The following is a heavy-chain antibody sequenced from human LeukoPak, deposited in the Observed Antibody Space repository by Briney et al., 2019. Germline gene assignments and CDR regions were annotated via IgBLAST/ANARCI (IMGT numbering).Heavy chain of an antibody. Sequence: GGSLRLSCAASGFTFSSYSMNWVRQAPVKGLEWVSSISSSSSYIYYADSVKGRFTISRDNAKNSLYLQMNSLRAEDTAVYYCARDSVVVPAAFDYWGQGTLVTVSS. CDR3: ARDSVVVPAAFDY. CDR2: ISSSSSYI. V-gene: IGHV3-21*01. D-gene: IGHD2-2*01. J-gene: IGHJ4*02. CDR1: GFTFSSYS.